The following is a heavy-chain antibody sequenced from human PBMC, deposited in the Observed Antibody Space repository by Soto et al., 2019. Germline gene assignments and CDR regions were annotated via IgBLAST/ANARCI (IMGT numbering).Heavy chain of an antibody. CDR2: INPSGGST. J-gene: IGHJ6*02. V-gene: IGHV1-46*01. Sequence: QVQLVQSGAEVKKPGASVKVSCKASGYTFTSYYMHWVRQAPGQGLEWMGIINPSGGSTSYAQKFQGRVTMTRDTSTSTVYMELSSLRSEDTAVYYCARGGRYYDSSGYSNYYYGMDVWGQGTTVTVSS. CDR3: ARGGRYYDSSGYSNYYYGMDV. CDR1: GYTFTSYY. D-gene: IGHD3-22*01.